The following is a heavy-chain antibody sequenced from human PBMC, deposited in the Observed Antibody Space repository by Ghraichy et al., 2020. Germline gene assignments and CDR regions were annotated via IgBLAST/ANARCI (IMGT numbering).Heavy chain of an antibody. CDR3: ARGSTVVRFYYYDGMDV. CDR1: GFTFSSYS. Sequence: GGSLRLSFVGSGFTFSSYSMNWVRQSPGKRLEWVSYITSSSSFKSYADSVKGRFTISRDNAQNSLSLQMNSLTDEDTAVYYCARGSTVVRFYYYDGMDVWGQGTTVTVSS. CDR2: ITSSSSFK. D-gene: IGHD4-23*01. J-gene: IGHJ6*02. V-gene: IGHV3-48*02.